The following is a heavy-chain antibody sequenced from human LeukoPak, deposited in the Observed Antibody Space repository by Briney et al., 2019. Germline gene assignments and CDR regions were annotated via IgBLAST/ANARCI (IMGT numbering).Heavy chain of an antibody. Sequence: ASVKVSCKASGYTFTGYYMHWVRQAPGQGLEWMGWINPNSGGTNYAQEFQGRVTITRDTSASTAYMELSSLRSEDTAVYYCARGRVGATLSGFDYWGQGTLVTVSS. CDR1: GYTFTGYY. D-gene: IGHD1-26*01. J-gene: IGHJ4*02. CDR3: ARGRVGATLSGFDY. V-gene: IGHV1-2*02. CDR2: INPNSGGT.